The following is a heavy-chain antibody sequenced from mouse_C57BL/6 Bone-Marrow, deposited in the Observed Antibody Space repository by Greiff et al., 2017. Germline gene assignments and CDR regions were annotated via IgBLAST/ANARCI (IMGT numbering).Heavy chain of an antibody. CDR3: ESCRSGSSCDYFDY. CDR1: GYAFSSSS. J-gene: IGHJ2*01. Sequence: QVQLQQSGPELVKPGASVKISCKASGYAFSSSSMNWVKQRPGKGLEWIGRLYPGDGDTNYNGKFKGKATLTADKSSSTVYMQLSRLTSDDSAVYFCESCRSGSSCDYFDYWGQGTTLTVSS. CDR2: LYPGDGDT. V-gene: IGHV1-82*01. D-gene: IGHD1-1*01.